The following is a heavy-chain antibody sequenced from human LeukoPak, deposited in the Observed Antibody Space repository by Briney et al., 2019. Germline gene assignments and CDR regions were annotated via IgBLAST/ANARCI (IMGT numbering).Heavy chain of an antibody. Sequence: GGSLRLSCAASGFTFTSYGMHWVRQAPGKGLEWVALITYDGYYKYYSDSVKGRFTISSGTSKNTMYLQMNSLRAEDTAVYYCARDLSPVVRASPMGYWGQGTLVTVSS. CDR3: ARDLSPVVRASPMGY. J-gene: IGHJ4*02. CDR1: GFTFTSYG. D-gene: IGHD3-10*01. V-gene: IGHV3-30*03. CDR2: ITYDGYYK.